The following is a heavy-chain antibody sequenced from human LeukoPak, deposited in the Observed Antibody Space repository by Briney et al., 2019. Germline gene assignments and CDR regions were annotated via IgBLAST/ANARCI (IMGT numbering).Heavy chain of an antibody. CDR3: ARRNKDDSNFRLVDY. V-gene: IGHV1-8*01. Sequence: ASVKVSFTASGYTFTNYDTNWVRQTTGQGLEWMGWMNPNSANTGYAQKFQGRVTMTRNTSISTAYMELSSLRSEDTAVYYCARRNKDDSNFRLVDYWGQGTLVTVSS. CDR1: GYTFTNYD. D-gene: IGHD5-24*01. J-gene: IGHJ4*02. CDR2: MNPNSANT.